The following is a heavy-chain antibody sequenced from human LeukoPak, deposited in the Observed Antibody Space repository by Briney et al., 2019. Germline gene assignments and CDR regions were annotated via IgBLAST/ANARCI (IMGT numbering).Heavy chain of an antibody. Sequence: GRSLRLSCAASGFTFDDYAMHWVRQAPGKGLEWVSGISWNSGSKGYADSVKGRFIISRDNAKNSLYLQMNSLRAEDTAVYYCARDQSYYGMGAFDIWGQGTMVTVSS. CDR2: ISWNSGSK. D-gene: IGHD1-26*01. V-gene: IGHV3-9*01. CDR1: GFTFDDYA. CDR3: ARDQSYYGMGAFDI. J-gene: IGHJ3*02.